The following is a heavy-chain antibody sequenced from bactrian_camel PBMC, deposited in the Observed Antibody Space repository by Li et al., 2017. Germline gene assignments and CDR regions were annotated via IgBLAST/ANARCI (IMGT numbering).Heavy chain of an antibody. Sequence: HVQLVESGGGSVQTGGSLKLSCAANENIIGRCKMAWHRQAPGKERELVTTITRDGSTTYADSVKGRFTISQDEIENTMYLQMNSLRVEDTAMYYCATNSGGACRFPLLTYGYNRWGQGTQVTVS. CDR1: ENIIGRCK. V-gene: IGHV3S53*01. J-gene: IGHJ4*01. D-gene: IGHD4*01. CDR2: ITRDGST. CDR3: ATNSGGACRFPLLTYGYNR.